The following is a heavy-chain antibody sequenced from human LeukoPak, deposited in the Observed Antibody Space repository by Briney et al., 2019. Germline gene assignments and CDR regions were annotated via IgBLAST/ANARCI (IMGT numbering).Heavy chain of an antibody. V-gene: IGHV3-11*01. CDR1: GFTFSNFW. D-gene: IGHD3-3*01. CDR2: ISSSGDTI. Sequence: GGSLRLSCAGSGFTFSNFWMSWVRQAPGKGLEWVSYISSSGDTIYYAGSVKGRFTISRDNAKSSLYLQMNSLRAEDTAVYYCARDRFLEWLLPIDYWGQGTLVTVSS. CDR3: ARDRFLEWLLPIDY. J-gene: IGHJ4*02.